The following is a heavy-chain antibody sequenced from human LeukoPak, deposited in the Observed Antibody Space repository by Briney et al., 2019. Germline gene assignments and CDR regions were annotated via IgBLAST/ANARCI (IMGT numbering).Heavy chain of an antibody. CDR3: ARDLLLFGYDTKDYYYGMDV. Sequence: GRSLRLSCAASGFTVSSNYMSWVSQAPGKGLEWVSVIYSGGSTYYADSVKGGFTISRDNSKTTLYLQMNSLRGEDKAVDYCARDLLLFGYDTKDYYYGMDVWGKGTTVTVSS. CDR2: IYSGGST. D-gene: IGHD3-3*01. V-gene: IGHV3-53*01. J-gene: IGHJ6*04. CDR1: GFTVSSNY.